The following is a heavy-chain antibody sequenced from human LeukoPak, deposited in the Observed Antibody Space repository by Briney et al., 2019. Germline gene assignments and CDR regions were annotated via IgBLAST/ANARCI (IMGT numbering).Heavy chain of an antibody. CDR2: IYYSGST. CDR1: GGSISSSSYY. Sequence: SETLSLTCTVSGGSISSSSYYWGWIRQPPGKGLEWIGSIYYSGSTYYNPSLKSRVTISVDTSKNQFSLKLSSVTAADTAVYYCARGQFLGYCTGGVCYKGGAFDIWGQGTMVTVSS. J-gene: IGHJ3*02. D-gene: IGHD2-8*02. CDR3: ARGQFLGYCTGGVCYKGGAFDI. V-gene: IGHV4-39*01.